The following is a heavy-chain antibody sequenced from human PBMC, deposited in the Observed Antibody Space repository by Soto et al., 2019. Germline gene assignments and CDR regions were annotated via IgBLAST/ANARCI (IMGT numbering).Heavy chain of an antibody. V-gene: IGHV1-8*01. Sequence: QVQLVQSGAEVKEPGASVRVSCKASGYTFVNFDISWVRQAAGQGLAWLGWMNPGSGQTGYASKFQGRVAMTRDATTSTSHLELSSLTSGDTAVYYCARMSSAGTLNRFDPWGQGTLVTVSS. CDR1: GYTFVNFD. J-gene: IGHJ5*02. CDR2: MNPGSGQT. CDR3: ARMSSAGTLNRFDP. D-gene: IGHD6-13*01.